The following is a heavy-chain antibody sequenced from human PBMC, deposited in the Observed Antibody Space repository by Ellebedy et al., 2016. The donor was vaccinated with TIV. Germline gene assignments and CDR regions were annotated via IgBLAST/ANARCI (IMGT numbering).Heavy chain of an antibody. D-gene: IGHD3/OR15-3a*01. CDR3: ARDPGLDAIDLDY. V-gene: IGHV1-2*02. Sequence: AASVKVSCKASGYTFTDYFVHWVRQAPGQGLQWMGWINCNTGETQYAQKFQGRATMTRDTSVSTVYMELTWLTSDDTAFYYCARDPGLDAIDLDYWGPGALVTVSS. CDR2: INCNTGET. CDR1: GYTFTDYF. J-gene: IGHJ4*02.